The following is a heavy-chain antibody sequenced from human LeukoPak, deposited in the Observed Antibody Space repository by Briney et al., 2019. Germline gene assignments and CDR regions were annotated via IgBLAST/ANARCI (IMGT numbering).Heavy chain of an antibody. Sequence: GGSLRLSCAASGFTFSSYWMMWLRQAPGKGLEWVANVRQDGSEKNYVDSVKGRFTISRDNAKISLYLQMNSLRAEDTAVYYCATDRKVGTWDPRFDYWGQGTLVTVSS. D-gene: IGHD4-23*01. CDR3: ATDRKVGTWDPRFDY. CDR2: VRQDGSEK. J-gene: IGHJ4*02. CDR1: GFTFSSYW. V-gene: IGHV3-7*01.